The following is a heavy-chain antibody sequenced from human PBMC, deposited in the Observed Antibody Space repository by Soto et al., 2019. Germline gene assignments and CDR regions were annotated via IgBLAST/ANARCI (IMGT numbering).Heavy chain of an antibody. CDR3: ARRPGGYGALTFDY. CDR1: GFSLSTSGVG. D-gene: IGHD5-18*01. CDR2: IYWDDDK. V-gene: IGHV2-5*02. J-gene: IGHJ4*02. Sequence: QITLKESGPTMVKPTQTLTLTCTFSGFSLSTSGVGVGWIRQPPGKALEWLALIYWDDDKRYSPSLKSRLTISTGTATHQVVLTLTDMDPVDTATYYCARRPGGYGALTFDYWGQGTLVTVSS.